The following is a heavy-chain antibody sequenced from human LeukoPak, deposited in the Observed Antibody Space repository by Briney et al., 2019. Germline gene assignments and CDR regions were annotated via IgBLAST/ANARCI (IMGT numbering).Heavy chain of an antibody. Sequence: ASVKVSCKASGYTFTSYAMHWVRQAPGQRLEWMGWINAGNGNTKYSQKFQGRVTITRDTSASTAYMELSSLRSEDTAVYYCARGETYSSSWSDFDYWGQGTLVTVSS. D-gene: IGHD6-13*01. CDR3: ARGETYSSSWSDFDY. CDR1: GYTFTSYA. V-gene: IGHV1-3*01. CDR2: INAGNGNT. J-gene: IGHJ4*02.